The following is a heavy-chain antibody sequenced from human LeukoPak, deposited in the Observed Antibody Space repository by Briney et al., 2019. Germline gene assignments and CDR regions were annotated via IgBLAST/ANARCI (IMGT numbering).Heavy chain of an antibody. D-gene: IGHD5-18*01. V-gene: IGHV3-33*06. J-gene: IGHJ5*02. Sequence: WRSLRLSCAASGFTFSSHGMHWVRQAPGKGLEWVALIWYDGSKKNYADSVKGRFTISRDDSKSTLYLQINSLRAEDTAVYYCAKDLSYGSNWFDPWGQGTLVTVSS. CDR1: GFTFSSHG. CDR3: AKDLSYGSNWFDP. CDR2: IWYDGSKK.